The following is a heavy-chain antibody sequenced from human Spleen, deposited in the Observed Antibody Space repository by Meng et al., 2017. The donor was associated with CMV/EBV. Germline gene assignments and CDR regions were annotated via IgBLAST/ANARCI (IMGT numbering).Heavy chain of an antibody. V-gene: IGHV1-8*01. CDR2: MNPNSVNS. CDR3: ATRNYFDN. J-gene: IGHJ4*02. CDR1: GYTFTSYD. Sequence: ASVKVSCKASGYTFTSYDINWVRQATGQGLEWMGWMNPNSVNSGYAQKFQGRVTMTRDTSTRTAYMELSGLRSEDTAVYYCATRNYFDNWGQGTLVTVSS.